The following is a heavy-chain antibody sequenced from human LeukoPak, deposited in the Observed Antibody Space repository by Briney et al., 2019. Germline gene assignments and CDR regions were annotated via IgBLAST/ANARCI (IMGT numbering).Heavy chain of an antibody. CDR2: IYYSGDT. V-gene: IGHV4-59*01. CDR3: SRLSRQLANDY. CDR1: GGSFSGYY. J-gene: IGHJ4*02. D-gene: IGHD6-13*01. Sequence: PSETLSLTCAVYGGSFSGYYWSWIRQPPGKGLEWIGYIYYSGDTDYNPSLTSRVTISVDSSKNQFSLKLNSVTAADTAVYYCSRLSRQLANDYWSPGTLVTVSS.